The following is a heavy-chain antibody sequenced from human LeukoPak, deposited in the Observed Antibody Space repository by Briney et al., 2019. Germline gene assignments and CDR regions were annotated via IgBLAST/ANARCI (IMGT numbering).Heavy chain of an antibody. CDR2: ISTSGRT. Sequence: TGGSLRLSCADSGFTFSSYAMSWVRQAPGKGLEWVSLISTSGRTHYADSVQGRFTISRDNSKNTLSLHMNSLRAADTAVYYCARDLDSSGYYHVVDSWGQGALVTVSS. V-gene: IGHV3-23*01. CDR3: ARDLDSSGYYHVVDS. CDR1: GFTFSSYA. D-gene: IGHD3-22*01. J-gene: IGHJ4*02.